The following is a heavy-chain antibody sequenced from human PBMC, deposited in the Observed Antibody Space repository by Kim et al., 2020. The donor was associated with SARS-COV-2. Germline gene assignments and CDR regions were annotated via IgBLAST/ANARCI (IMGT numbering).Heavy chain of an antibody. D-gene: IGHD2-21*02. CDR2: IYYSGST. Sequence: SETLSLTCTVSGGSISSSSYYWGWIRQPPGKGLEWIGSIYYSGSTYYNPSLKSRVTISVDTSKNQFSLKLSSVTAADTAVYYCARYPVVVTAKYYYYYGMDVWGQGTTVTVSS. J-gene: IGHJ6*02. CDR1: GGSISSSSYY. CDR3: ARYPVVVTAKYYYYYGMDV. V-gene: IGHV4-39*07.